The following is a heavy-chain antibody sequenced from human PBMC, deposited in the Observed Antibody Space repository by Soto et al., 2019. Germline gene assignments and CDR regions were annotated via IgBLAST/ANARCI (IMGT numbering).Heavy chain of an antibody. V-gene: IGHV3-53*01. CDR2: IYSGGRT. CDR3: ARGPHVGISTS. CDR1: GFNVSSNY. J-gene: IGHJ4*02. Sequence: EVQLVESGGGLIQPGGSLRLSCAASGFNVSSNYMSWVRQAPGKGLEWLSVIYSGGRTYYAESVKGRFTISRDNSKNTLNLQMNALRVEDTAVYYCARGPHVGISTSWGQGTLVTVSS. D-gene: IGHD2-2*01.